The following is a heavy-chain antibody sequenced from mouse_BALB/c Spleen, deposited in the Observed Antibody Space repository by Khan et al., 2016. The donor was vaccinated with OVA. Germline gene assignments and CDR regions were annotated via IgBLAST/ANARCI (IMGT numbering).Heavy chain of an antibody. CDR1: GYSITSDYA. V-gene: IGHV3-2*02. CDR2: IHYSGST. Sequence: EVQLQESGPGLVKPSQSLTLTCTVTGYSITSDYAWNWIRQFPGSKLEWMDYIHYSGSTSYNPSLKSRISITRDTSKNQFFLQLNSVTTEDTATYYCARRSVWGAGTTVTVSS. CDR3: ARRSV. J-gene: IGHJ1*01.